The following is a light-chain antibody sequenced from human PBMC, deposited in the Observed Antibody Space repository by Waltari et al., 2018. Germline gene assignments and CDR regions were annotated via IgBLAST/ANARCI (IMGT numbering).Light chain of an antibody. Sequence: DTLMTQSPSSLSASVGDTVPITCRATQAISTYVPWYKKPPGMAPRLLIFSASTLHRGVSSRFRGSGSGTDFTLTITDLQPDDFATYYCQQSYSAPLHFGGGTRVDI. V-gene: IGKV1-39*01. CDR3: QQSYSAPLH. J-gene: IGKJ4*01. CDR2: SAS. CDR1: QAISTY.